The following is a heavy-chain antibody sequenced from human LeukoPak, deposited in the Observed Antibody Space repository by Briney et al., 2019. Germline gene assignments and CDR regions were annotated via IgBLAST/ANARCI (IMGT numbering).Heavy chain of an antibody. V-gene: IGHV3-30*04. CDR1: GFTLTTYI. CDR2: IENGERSQ. J-gene: IGHJ3*02. Sequence: GGSLRLSCAASGFTLTTYIIHWVRQAPGKGLEWVALIENGERSQYYADSVRGRVTISRDNYKNTVYLQLSSLRAEDTAMYYCAREGGDGSGYGFDIWGQGTMVTVSS. CDR3: AREGGDGSGYGFDI. D-gene: IGHD6-19*01.